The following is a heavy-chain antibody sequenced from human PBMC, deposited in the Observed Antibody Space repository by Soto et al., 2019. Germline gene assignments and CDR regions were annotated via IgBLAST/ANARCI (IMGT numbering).Heavy chain of an antibody. CDR1: GFIFSNTW. J-gene: IGHJ4*02. CDR2: IKSKLEGGTI. CDR3: STRGCVTGYNV. Sequence: EVQLVESGGGLVKPGESLRLSCAGSGFIFSNTWMNWVRQAPGKGLEWVGRIKSKLEGGTIDYTAPVKGRFTISRDDSRNMLYLQMNSLKTEDTAIYYCSTRGCVTGYNVGGQGTLVTVSS. V-gene: IGHV3-15*07. D-gene: IGHD3-9*01.